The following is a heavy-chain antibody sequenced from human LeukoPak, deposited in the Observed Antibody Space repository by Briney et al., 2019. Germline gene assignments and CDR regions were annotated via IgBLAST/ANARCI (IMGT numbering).Heavy chain of an antibody. CDR3: ARLSTVTTSFDY. Sequence: PPETLSLTYTVSGGSISSYYWSWIRQPPGKGLEWIGYIYYSGSTNYNPSLKSRVTISVDTSKNQFSLKLSSVTAADTAVYYCARLSTVTTSFDYWGQGTLVTVSS. D-gene: IGHD4-17*01. V-gene: IGHV4-59*12. CDR1: GGSISSYY. J-gene: IGHJ4*02. CDR2: IYYSGST.